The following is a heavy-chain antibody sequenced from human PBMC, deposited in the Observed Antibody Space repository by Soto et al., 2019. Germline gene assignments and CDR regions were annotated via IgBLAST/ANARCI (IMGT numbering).Heavy chain of an antibody. Sequence: SETLSLTCTVSGGSISSGGYYWSWIRQHPGKGLEWIGYIYYSGSTYYNPSLKSRVTISVDTSKNQFSLKLSSVTAADTAVYYCARDYDSSSSLAFGYWGQGTLVTVSS. CDR2: IYYSGST. V-gene: IGHV4-31*03. CDR1: GGSISSGGYY. CDR3: ARDYDSSSSLAFGY. D-gene: IGHD6-6*01. J-gene: IGHJ4*02.